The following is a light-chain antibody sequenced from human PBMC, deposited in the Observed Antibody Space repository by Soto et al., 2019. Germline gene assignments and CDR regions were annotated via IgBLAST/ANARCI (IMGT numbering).Light chain of an antibody. V-gene: IGKV1-39*02. CDR2: AAS. J-gene: IGKJ1*01. CDR1: QRVSVY. Sequence: IQITRTPSSLSASVVDRATITCRARQRVSVYLIWYHEKTRKAPRLLIHAASNWKRGFLSRYSASGSGTDFTLTFRSLKRKDFALYICQGGYRTAWTFGEGTKVDIK. CDR3: QGGYRTAWT.